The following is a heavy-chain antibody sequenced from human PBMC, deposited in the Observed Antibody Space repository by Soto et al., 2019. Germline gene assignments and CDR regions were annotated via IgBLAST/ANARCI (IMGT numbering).Heavy chain of an antibody. Sequence: QVQLQESGPGLVKPSGTLSLTCAVSGGSISSSNWWSWVRQPPGKGLEWIGALYHSGSTNYNPSLKSRVNRSVEESKHQFSLKLGSVTAADTAVYYCAIGREANWFDPWGQGTLVTVCS. CDR2: LYHSGST. CDR3: AIGREANWFDP. V-gene: IGHV4-4*02. CDR1: GGSISSSNW. J-gene: IGHJ5*02.